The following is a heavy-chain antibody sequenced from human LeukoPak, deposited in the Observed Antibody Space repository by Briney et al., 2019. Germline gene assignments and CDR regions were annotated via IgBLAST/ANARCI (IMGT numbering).Heavy chain of an antibody. CDR1: GGTFSSYA. CDR3: ARVRIMITFGERALFDY. D-gene: IGHD3-16*01. Sequence: ASVKVSCKASGGTFSSYAISWVRQAPGQGLEWMGWISAYNGNTNYAQKLQGRVTMTTDTSTSTAYMELRSLRSDDTAVYYCARVRIMITFGERALFDYWGQGTLVTVSS. J-gene: IGHJ4*02. CDR2: ISAYNGNT. V-gene: IGHV1-18*01.